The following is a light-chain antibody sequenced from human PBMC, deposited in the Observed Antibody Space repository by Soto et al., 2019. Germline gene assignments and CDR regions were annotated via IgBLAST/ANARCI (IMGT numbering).Light chain of an antibody. Sequence: EVVMTQSPATMSVSPGERATLSCRASQSMGSNVAWYQQKPGQAPRLLIYGASTRAAGIPDRFSGSGSGTDFTLTISRLEPEDFAVYYCQQYGSSLWTFGQATKV. V-gene: IGKV3-20*01. J-gene: IGKJ1*01. CDR1: QSMGSN. CDR3: QQYGSSLWT. CDR2: GAS.